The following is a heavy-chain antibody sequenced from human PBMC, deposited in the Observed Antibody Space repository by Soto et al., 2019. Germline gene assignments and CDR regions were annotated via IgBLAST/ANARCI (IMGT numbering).Heavy chain of an antibody. CDR2: IYYSGTT. Sequence: PSETLSLTCTVSGGSISSSSYYWGWIRQPPGKGLEWIGSIYYSGTTYYNPSLKSRVTISVDTSKNQFSLKLISVTAADTAVYYCATDPWGSSSWGQGTLVTVSS. D-gene: IGHD6-13*01. CDR3: ATDPWGSSS. CDR1: GGSISSSSYY. V-gene: IGHV4-39*07. J-gene: IGHJ4*02.